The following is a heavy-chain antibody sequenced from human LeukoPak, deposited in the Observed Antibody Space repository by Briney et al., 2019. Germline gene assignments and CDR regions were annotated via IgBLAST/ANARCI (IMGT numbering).Heavy chain of an antibody. Sequence: SETLSLTCTVSGGSISSYYWSWIRQPPGKGLEWIGYIYYSGSTNYNPSLKSRVTISVDTSKNQFSLKLSSVTAADTAVYYCARTTTIVRGVIIDFDYWGQGTLVTVSS. J-gene: IGHJ4*02. CDR2: IYYSGST. V-gene: IGHV4-59*01. CDR3: ARTTTIVRGVIIDFDY. D-gene: IGHD3-10*01. CDR1: GGSISSYY.